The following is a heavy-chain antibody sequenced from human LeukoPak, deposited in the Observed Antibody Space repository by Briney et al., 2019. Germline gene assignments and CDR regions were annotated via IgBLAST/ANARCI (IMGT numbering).Heavy chain of an antibody. J-gene: IGHJ4*02. CDR2: IIPIFGTA. D-gene: IGHD5-24*01. Sequence: ASVKVSCKASGGTFSSYAISWVRQAPGQGLEWMGGIIPIFGTANYAQKFQGRVTITADESTSTAYMELSSLRSEDTAVYYCARDPTRWGYTYYFDYWGQGTLVTVSS. CDR1: GGTFSSYA. V-gene: IGHV1-69*13. CDR3: ARDPTRWGYTYYFDY.